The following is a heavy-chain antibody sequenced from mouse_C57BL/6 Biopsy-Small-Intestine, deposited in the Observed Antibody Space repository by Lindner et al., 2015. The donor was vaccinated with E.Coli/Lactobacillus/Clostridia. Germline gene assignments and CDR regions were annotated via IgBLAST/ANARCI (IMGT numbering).Heavy chain of an antibody. CDR2: INSTTGNP. Sequence: VKVSCKASGYTFTRYSMSWVRQAPGRGLQWTGWINSTTGNPTYAQDFTGRFVFSLDTSVTTAYLQISSLESEDTAVYFCARGHYYASETYYPFNYWGQGTLVTVSS. V-gene: IGHV9-3*01. J-gene: IGHJ4*01. CDR1: GYTFTRYS. CDR3: ARGHYYASETYYPFNY. D-gene: IGHD1-1*01.